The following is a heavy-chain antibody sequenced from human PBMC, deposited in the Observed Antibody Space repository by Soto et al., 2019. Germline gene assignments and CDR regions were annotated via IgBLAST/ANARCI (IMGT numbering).Heavy chain of an antibody. V-gene: IGHV1-46*01. J-gene: IGHJ4*02. Sequence: ASVKVSCKASGYTFTSYYMHWVRQAPEQGLEWMGIINPSGGSTSYAQKFQGRVTMTRDTSTSTVYMELSSLRSEDTAVYYCARSQNYYDSSGYYSYWGQGTLVTVSS. CDR2: INPSGGST. D-gene: IGHD3-22*01. CDR1: GYTFTSYY. CDR3: ARSQNYYDSSGYYSY.